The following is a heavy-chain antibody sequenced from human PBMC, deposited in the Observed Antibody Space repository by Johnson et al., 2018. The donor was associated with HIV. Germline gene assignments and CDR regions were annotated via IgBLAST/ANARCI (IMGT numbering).Heavy chain of an antibody. CDR1: GLTVSSNY. J-gene: IGHJ3*02. D-gene: IGHD4-17*01. CDR2: IYSGGST. V-gene: IGHV3-66*02. CDR3: ARESTATRGDAFDI. Sequence: EVQLVESGGGVVQPGGSLRLSCVASGLTVSSNYMTWVRQSPGKGLECVSLIYSGGSTYYADSVKGRFTISRDNSKNTLYLQMGSLRAEDMAVYYCARESTATRGDAFDIWGQGTMVTVSS.